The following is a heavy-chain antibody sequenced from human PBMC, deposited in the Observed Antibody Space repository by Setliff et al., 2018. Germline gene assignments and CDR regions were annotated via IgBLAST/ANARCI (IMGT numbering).Heavy chain of an antibody. Sequence: SETLSLTCTVSGGSISSYYWSWIRQPAGKGLEWIGHIYIGGSTDSHPSLKSRVSISIDTSKNQFSLNVRSVTAADTAIYHCAKGRGEMDSWGQGILVTVSS. D-gene: IGHD3-10*01. V-gene: IGHV4-4*07. CDR2: IYIGGST. CDR3: AKGRGEMDS. CDR1: GGSISSYY. J-gene: IGHJ4*02.